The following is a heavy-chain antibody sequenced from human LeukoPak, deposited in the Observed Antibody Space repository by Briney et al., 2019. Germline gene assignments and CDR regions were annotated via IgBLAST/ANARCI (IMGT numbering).Heavy chain of an antibody. D-gene: IGHD5-18*01. CDR2: INHSGST. J-gene: IGHJ4*02. V-gene: IGHV4-34*01. CDR1: GGSFSGYY. Sequence: SETLSLTCAVYGGSFSGYYWSWIRQPPGKGLEWIGEINHSGSTNYNPSLKSRVTISVDTSKDQFSLKLSSVTAADTAVYYCARKGRGYSYGYYGYWGQGTLVTVSS. CDR3: ARKGRGYSYGYYGY.